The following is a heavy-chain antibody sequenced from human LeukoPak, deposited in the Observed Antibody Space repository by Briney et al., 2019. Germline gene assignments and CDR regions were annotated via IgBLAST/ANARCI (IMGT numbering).Heavy chain of an antibody. J-gene: IGHJ4*02. D-gene: IGHD3-16*02. Sequence: GGSLRLSCAASGFTFSSYGMHWVRQAPGKGLEWVAVISYDGSNKYYADSVKGRFTISRDNSKNTLYLQMYSLRAEDTAVYYCAKLVSFGGVIADTVLEDYWGQGTLVTVSS. CDR3: AKLVSFGGVIADTVLEDY. CDR1: GFTFSSYG. CDR2: ISYDGSNK. V-gene: IGHV3-30*18.